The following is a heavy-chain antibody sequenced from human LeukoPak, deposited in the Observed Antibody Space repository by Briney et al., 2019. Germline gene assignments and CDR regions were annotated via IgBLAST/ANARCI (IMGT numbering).Heavy chain of an antibody. CDR3: ARSNPKRITMIVVASPDAFDI. CDR1: GYSFTNYW. Sequence: GESLKISCKGSGYSFTNYWIGWVRQMPGKGLEWMGIIYPGDSDTRYSPSFQGQVTISADKSISTAYLQWSSLKASDTAMYYCARSNPKRITMIVVASPDAFDIWGQGTMVTVSS. D-gene: IGHD3-22*01. V-gene: IGHV5-51*01. J-gene: IGHJ3*02. CDR2: IYPGDSDT.